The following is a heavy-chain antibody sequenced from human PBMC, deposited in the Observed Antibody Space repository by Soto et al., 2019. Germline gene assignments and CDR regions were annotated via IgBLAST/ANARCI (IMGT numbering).Heavy chain of an antibody. CDR2: ITVNVIT. D-gene: IGHD1-7*01. CDR3: ARESGENWTYEAH. CDR1: GAYVSDFS. J-gene: IGHJ1*01. Sequence: QVQQLESGPGLVKPWDTLSLTCTVSGAYVSDFSWSWIRQPAGKGLEWSGRITVNVITQYTPSFRSRVTMAMDTSRNEFSLNLQSATAADTALYYCARESGENWTYEAHWGQGTLVTVSS. V-gene: IGHV4-4*07.